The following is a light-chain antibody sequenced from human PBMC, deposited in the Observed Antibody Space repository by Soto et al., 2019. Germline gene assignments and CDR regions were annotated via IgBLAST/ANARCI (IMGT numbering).Light chain of an antibody. J-gene: IGLJ2*01. Sequence: QSALTQPPSASGSPGQSVTISCTGTSSDVGAYNSVSWYQQHPGKAPKLMIYEVNKRPSGVPDRFSGSKSGNTASLTVSGLQAEDEAVYQCISDVGTNSDVAFGGGTKRTVL. CDR1: SSDVGAYNS. CDR3: ISDVGTNSDVA. CDR2: EVN. V-gene: IGLV2-8*01.